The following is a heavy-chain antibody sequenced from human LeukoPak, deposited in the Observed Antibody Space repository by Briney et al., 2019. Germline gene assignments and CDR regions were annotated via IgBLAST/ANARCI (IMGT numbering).Heavy chain of an antibody. Sequence: SETLSLTCYGGSFSGYYWSWIRQPPGQGLEWIGEINHSGSTNYNPSLKSRVTISVDTSKNQFSLKLSSVTAADTAVYYCARWFEYSYYDYWGQGTLVTVSS. CDR1: GGSFSGYY. D-gene: IGHD5-18*01. J-gene: IGHJ4*02. CDR2: INHSGST. V-gene: IGHV4-34*01. CDR3: ARWFEYSYYDY.